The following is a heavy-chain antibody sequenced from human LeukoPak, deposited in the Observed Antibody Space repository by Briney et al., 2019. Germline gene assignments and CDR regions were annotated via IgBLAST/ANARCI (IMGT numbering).Heavy chain of an antibody. CDR1: GFAFNKYG. CDR2: INSDGSSI. D-gene: IGHD3-22*01. Sequence: VRSLRLSCAASGFAFNKYGMHWVRQAPGKGLVWVSRINSDGSSISYADSVKGRFTISRDNAKKSLYLQMNSLRAGDTAVYYCARDGGDYYDSSGYPFHHWGQGTLVTVSS. J-gene: IGHJ1*01. V-gene: IGHV3-74*01. CDR3: ARDGGDYYDSSGYPFHH.